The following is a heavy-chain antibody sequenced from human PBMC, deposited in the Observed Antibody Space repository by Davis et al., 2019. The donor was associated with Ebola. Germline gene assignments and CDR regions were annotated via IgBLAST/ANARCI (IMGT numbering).Heavy chain of an antibody. CDR3: ARAYGSSSGYFDH. D-gene: IGHD4-23*01. V-gene: IGHV4-34*01. Sequence: PSETLSLTCAVYGGSFSGYYWSWIRQPPGKGLDWIGEINHSGSTNYNPSLKSRVTISVDTSKNQFSLKLSSVTAADTAVYYCARAYGSSSGYFDHWGQGTLVTVSS. CDR2: INHSGST. J-gene: IGHJ4*01. CDR1: GGSFSGYY.